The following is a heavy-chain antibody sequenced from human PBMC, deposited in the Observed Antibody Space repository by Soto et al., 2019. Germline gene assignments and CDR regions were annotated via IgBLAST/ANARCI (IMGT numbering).Heavy chain of an antibody. CDR1: GYTFTSYD. CDR2: RKPNSGNT. V-gene: IGHV1-8*01. J-gene: IGHJ4*02. CDR3: AYCSSTSCHFDY. D-gene: IGHD2-2*01. Sequence: GAAGKVSCKAWGYTFTSYDINWVRQATGQGLEWMGWRKPNSGNTAYAQKFQGRVTMARNTSIRTAYMELSSLRSEDTAVYYCAYCSSTSCHFDYWGQGTLVTVSS.